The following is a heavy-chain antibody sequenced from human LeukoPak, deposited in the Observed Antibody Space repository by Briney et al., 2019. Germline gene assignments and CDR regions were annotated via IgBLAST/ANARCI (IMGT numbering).Heavy chain of an antibody. D-gene: IGHD3-22*01. CDR3: GYDSSGYTLDY. CDR1: GYTFTGYY. J-gene: IGHJ4*02. Sequence: ASVKVSCKASGYTFTGYYMHWVRQAPGQGLEWMGWINPNSGGTNYAQKFQGRVTMTRDTSTSTAYMELSRLRSDDTAVYYCGYDSSGYTLDYWGQGTLVTVSS. V-gene: IGHV1-2*02. CDR2: INPNSGGT.